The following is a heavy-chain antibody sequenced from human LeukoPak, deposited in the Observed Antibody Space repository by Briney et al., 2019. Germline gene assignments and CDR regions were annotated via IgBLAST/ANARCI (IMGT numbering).Heavy chain of an antibody. CDR2: IYTSGST. J-gene: IGHJ5*02. V-gene: IGHV4-4*07. Sequence: SETLSLTCTVSGGSISSYYWSWIRQPPGKGLEWIGRIYTSGSTNYNPSLKSRVTMSVDTSKNQFSLKPSSVTAADTAVYYCARESYYYGSGSYSTPNWFDPWGQGTLVTVSS. CDR3: ARESYYYGSGSYSTPNWFDP. D-gene: IGHD3-10*01. CDR1: GGSISSYY.